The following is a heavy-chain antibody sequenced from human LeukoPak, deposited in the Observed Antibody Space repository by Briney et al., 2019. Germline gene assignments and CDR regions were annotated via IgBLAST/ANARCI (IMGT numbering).Heavy chain of an antibody. V-gene: IGHV1-2*04. CDR3: AREVEMAKIWGNFLAYFDY. CDR2: INPNSGGT. Sequence: ASVKVSCKASGYTFTGYYMHWVRQAPGQGLEWMGWINPNSGGTNYAQKFQGWVTMTRDTSISTAYMELSRLRSEDTAVYYCAREVEMAKIWGNFLAYFDYWGQGPLVTVPS. D-gene: IGHD5-24*01. CDR1: GYTFTGYY. J-gene: IGHJ4*02.